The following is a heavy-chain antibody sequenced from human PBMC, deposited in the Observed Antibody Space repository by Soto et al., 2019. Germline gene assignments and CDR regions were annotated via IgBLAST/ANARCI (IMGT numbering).Heavy chain of an antibody. CDR3: ARAGYCSSTSCYRGHMDV. J-gene: IGHJ6*02. CDR2: IFHSGSA. V-gene: IGHV4-38-2*01. CDR1: GYSISSGYY. D-gene: IGHD2-2*02. Sequence: KTSETLSLTCAVSGYSISSGYYWGWIRQPPGKGLEWIGSIFHSGSAYYNPSLKSRVTISLDTSKNQFSLKLSSVTAADTAVYYCARAGYCSSTSCYRGHMDVWGQGTTVTVSS.